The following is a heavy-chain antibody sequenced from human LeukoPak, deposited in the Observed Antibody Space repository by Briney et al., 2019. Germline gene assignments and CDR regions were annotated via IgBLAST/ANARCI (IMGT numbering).Heavy chain of an antibody. CDR3: ARDFRDYRDYVAYFDS. CDR2: ISGDGGST. CDR1: GFTFDDYA. V-gene: IGHV3-43*02. Sequence: PGGSLRLSCVASGFTFDDYAIHWVRQAPEKGLEWVSLISGDGGSTYHADSVKGRFTISRDNSRNTLYLQMNSLKVEDTAVYYCARDFRDYRDYVAYFDSWGQGTLVTVSS. J-gene: IGHJ4*02. D-gene: IGHD4-17*01.